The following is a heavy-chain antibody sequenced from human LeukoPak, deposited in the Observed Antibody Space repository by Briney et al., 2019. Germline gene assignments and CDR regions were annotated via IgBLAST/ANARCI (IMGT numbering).Heavy chain of an antibody. D-gene: IGHD6-6*01. Sequence: ASVKVSCKASGYTFTNYYMHWVRQAPGQGLEWMGIINPSGGSTSYAQKFQGRVTMTRDTSTSTVYMELSSLRSEDTAVYYCARDTSDVRYSSSSGAFDIWGQGAMVTVSS. CDR2: INPSGGST. CDR3: ARDTSDVRYSSSSGAFDI. V-gene: IGHV1-46*01. J-gene: IGHJ3*02. CDR1: GYTFTNYY.